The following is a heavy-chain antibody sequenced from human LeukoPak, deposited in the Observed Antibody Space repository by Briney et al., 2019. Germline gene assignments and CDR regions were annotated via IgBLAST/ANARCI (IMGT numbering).Heavy chain of an antibody. V-gene: IGHV4-59*01. CDR3: ARGSSWELLAFNFDC. CDR2: IYYSGST. D-gene: IGHD1-26*01. CDR1: GGSISSYY. J-gene: IGHJ4*02. Sequence: PSETLSLTCTVSGGSISSYYWSWIRQPPGKGLEWIGYIYYSGSTNYNPSLKSRVTISVDTSKNQFSPKLSSVTAADTAVYYCARGSSWELLAFNFDCGGQGTLVTVSS.